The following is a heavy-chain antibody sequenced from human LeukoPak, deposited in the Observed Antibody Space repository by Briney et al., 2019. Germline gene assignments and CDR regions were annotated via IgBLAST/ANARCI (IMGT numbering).Heavy chain of an antibody. J-gene: IGHJ5*02. D-gene: IGHD2-2*02. CDR3: VRDGEGAAISVNYWFDP. CDR2: MNPNNGNT. CDR1: GFTFTSYD. Sequence: ASVTVSCTASGFTFTSYDINWVRQASGQGLEWMGWMNPNNGNTGYAQKFQGRVTMTRDTSISTAYMELRGLRFEDTAVYYCVRDGEGAAISVNYWFDPWGQGTLVTVSS. V-gene: IGHV1-8*01.